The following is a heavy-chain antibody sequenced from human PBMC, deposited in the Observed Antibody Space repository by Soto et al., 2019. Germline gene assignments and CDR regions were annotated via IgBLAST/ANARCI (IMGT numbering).Heavy chain of an antibody. V-gene: IGHV4-59*01. J-gene: IGHJ6*03. CDR1: GGSIGSYY. Sequence: SETLSLTCTVSGGSIGSYYWSWIRQPPGKGLEWIGYIYYSGSTNYNPSLKSRVTISVDTSKNQFSLKLSSVTAADTAVYYCARGGYSYGYESYYYYYMDVWGKGTTVTVSS. CDR2: IYYSGST. D-gene: IGHD5-18*01. CDR3: ARGGYSYGYESYYYYYMDV.